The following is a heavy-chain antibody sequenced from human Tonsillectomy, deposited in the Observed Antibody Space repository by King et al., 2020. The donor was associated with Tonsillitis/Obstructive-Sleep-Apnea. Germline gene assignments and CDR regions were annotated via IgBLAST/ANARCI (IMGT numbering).Heavy chain of an antibody. D-gene: IGHD2/OR15-2a*01. V-gene: IGHV4-59*01. Sequence: LQLQESGPGLVKPSETLSLTCTVSGGSISSYYWSWIRQPPGKGLEWIGYIYYSGSTNYNPSLKSRVTISVDTSKNQFSLKLSSVTAADTAGYYCARGPPRAPYLYYFDYWGQGTLVTVSS. CDR2: IYYSGST. J-gene: IGHJ4*02. CDR1: GGSISSYY. CDR3: ARGPPRAPYLYYFDY.